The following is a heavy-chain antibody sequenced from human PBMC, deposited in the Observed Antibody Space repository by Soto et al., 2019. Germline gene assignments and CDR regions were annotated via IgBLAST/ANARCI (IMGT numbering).Heavy chain of an antibody. CDR3: AKDVSCRGGSCYDYYYYYCMDV. CDR1: GFTFSSYG. D-gene: IGHD2-15*01. V-gene: IGHV3-30*18. Sequence: QVQLVESGGGVVQPGRSLRLSCAASGFTFSSYGMHWVSQAPCKGLEWVAVISYDGSNKYDADSVKGRFTISRDNSKNTLALQMNSLRAEDTALYYFAKDVSCRGGSCYDYYYYYCMDVWGKGTKITVSS. CDR2: ISYDGSNK. J-gene: IGHJ6*04.